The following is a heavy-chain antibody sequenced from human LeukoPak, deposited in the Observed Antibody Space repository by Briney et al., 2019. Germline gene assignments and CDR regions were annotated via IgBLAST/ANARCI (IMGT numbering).Heavy chain of an antibody. CDR1: GYSISSGYY. V-gene: IGHV4-38-2*02. CDR2: IYHSGST. J-gene: IGHJ6*03. CDR3: ARALFRYDSSGYSYYYYYYMDV. Sequence: SETLSLTCTVSGYSISSGYYWGWIRQPPGKGLEWIGSIYHSGSTYYNPSLKSRVTISVDTSKNQFSLKLSSMTAADTAVYYCARALFRYDSSGYSYYYYYYMDVWGKGTTVTVS. D-gene: IGHD3-22*01.